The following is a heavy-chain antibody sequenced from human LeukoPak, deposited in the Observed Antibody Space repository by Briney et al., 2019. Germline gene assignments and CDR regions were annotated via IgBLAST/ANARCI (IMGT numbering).Heavy chain of an antibody. CDR2: ISSSSSYT. D-gene: IGHD6-19*01. CDR3: ARARAVAGTLNFDY. CDR1: GFTFSDYY. V-gene: IGHV3-11*06. J-gene: IGHJ4*02. Sequence: PGGSLRLSCAASGFTFSDYYMSWIRQAPGKGLEWVSYISSSSSYTNYADSVMGRFTISRDNAKNSLYLQMNSLRAEDTAVYYCARARAVAGTLNFDYWGQGTPVTVSS.